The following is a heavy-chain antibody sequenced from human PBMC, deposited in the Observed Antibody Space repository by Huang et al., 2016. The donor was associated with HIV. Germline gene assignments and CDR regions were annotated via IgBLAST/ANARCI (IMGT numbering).Heavy chain of an antibody. CDR3: ARDHWYPLQNWFDL. CDR2: ISAYNGNT. J-gene: IGHJ5*01. V-gene: IGHV1-18*01. CDR1: GYIFTKYG. Sequence: QVELVQSGAEVKRPGASVRVSCKAAGYIFTKYGINWVRQAPGQGLEWMGRISAYNGNTKYAEKFQVRVTLTRDTSATTAYMELRDVTSADTAVYYCARDHWYPLQNWFDLWGQGTLVTVS. D-gene: IGHD1-1*01.